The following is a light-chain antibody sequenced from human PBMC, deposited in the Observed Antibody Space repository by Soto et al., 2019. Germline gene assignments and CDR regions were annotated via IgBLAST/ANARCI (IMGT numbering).Light chain of an antibody. CDR1: SGHSSYA. CDR3: QTWGTGIQV. J-gene: IGLJ2*01. V-gene: IGLV4-69*01. CDR2: LNSDGSH. Sequence: QSVLTQSPSASDSLGASVKLTCTLSSGHSSYAIAWHQQRPEKGPRYLMKLNSDGSHSKGDGIPDRFSGSSSGAERYLTISSLQSEDEADYYCQTWGTGIQVFGGGTKVTVL.